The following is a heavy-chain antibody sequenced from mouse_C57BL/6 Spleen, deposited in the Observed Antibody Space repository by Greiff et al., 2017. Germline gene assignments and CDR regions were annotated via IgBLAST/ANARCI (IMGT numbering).Heavy chain of an antibody. D-gene: IGHD1-1*01. V-gene: IGHV14-2*01. J-gene: IGHJ2*01. Sequence: EVQGVESGAELVKPGASVKLSCTASGFNINDYYMHWVKQRTEQGLEWIGRIDPEDGETKYAAKFQGKATLTAATSSNTAYLQLSSLPSEDTDVYDCARSPHDDGSSYWDYWGQGTTLTVSA. CDR1: GFNINDYY. CDR3: ARSPHDDGSSYWDY. CDR2: IDPEDGET.